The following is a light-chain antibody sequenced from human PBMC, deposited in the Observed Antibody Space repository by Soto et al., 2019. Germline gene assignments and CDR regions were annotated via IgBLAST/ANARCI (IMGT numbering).Light chain of an antibody. V-gene: IGKV3-11*01. Sequence: EIVLTQSPDTLSLSPGERATLSCRASQSVSSSLAWYQQKPGQAPRLLIYDASIRATGIPARFSGSGSGTDFTLTISSLEPEDIAVYYCEQRSNWPPEVTFGPGTKVDIK. J-gene: IGKJ3*01. CDR1: QSVSSS. CDR3: EQRSNWPPEVT. CDR2: DAS.